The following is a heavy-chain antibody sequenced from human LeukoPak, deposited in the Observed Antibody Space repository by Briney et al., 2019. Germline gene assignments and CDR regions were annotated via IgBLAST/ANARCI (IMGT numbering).Heavy chain of an antibody. CDR2: ISASSGNI. CDR3: ERFFFGAFVF. D-gene: IGHD3-3*01. Sequence: GGSLRLSCAASGFTFSSYSLNWVRQAPGKGLEWVSYISASSGNIKYADSVKGRFTISRDNAKNSLYLQMNSLRAEDTAVYYGERFFFGAFVFGGKG. J-gene: IGHJ3*01. CDR1: GFTFSSYS. V-gene: IGHV3-48*01.